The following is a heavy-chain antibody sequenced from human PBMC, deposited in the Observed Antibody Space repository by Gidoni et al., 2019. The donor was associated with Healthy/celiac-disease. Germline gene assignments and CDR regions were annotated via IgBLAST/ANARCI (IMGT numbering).Heavy chain of an antibody. CDR3: ARRVYYDFWSGYYGAFDI. V-gene: IGHV4-39*01. J-gene: IGHJ3*02. CDR1: GGSISSSSYY. D-gene: IGHD3-3*01. CDR2: IYYSGST. Sequence: QLQLQESGPGLVKPSETLSLTCTVSGGSISSSSYYWGWIRQPPGKGLEWIGSIYYSGSTYYNPSLKSRVTISVDTSKNQFSLKLSSVTAADTAVYYCARRVYYDFWSGYYGAFDIWGQGTMVTVSS.